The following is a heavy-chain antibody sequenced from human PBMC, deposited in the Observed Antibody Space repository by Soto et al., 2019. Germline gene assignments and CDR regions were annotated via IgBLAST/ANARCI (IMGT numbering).Heavy chain of an antibody. J-gene: IGHJ5*02. Sequence: QVQLQESGPGLVKPSQTLSLTCTVSGASINSGGYYWSWIRQLPGKGLEWIGHIYFTGSTYYNPSLEGRFGISLDTSQNQSALKVGLVIAADPAVYYGASGTAGAVILAPWGKGTLVTVS. CDR3: ASGTAGAVILAP. D-gene: IGHD3-16*01. V-gene: IGHV4-31*03. CDR1: GASINSGGYY. CDR2: IYFTGST.